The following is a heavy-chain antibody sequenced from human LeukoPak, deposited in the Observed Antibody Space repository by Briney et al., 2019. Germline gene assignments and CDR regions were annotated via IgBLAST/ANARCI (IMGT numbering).Heavy chain of an antibody. CDR2: IWYDRTNK. D-gene: IGHD4-17*01. V-gene: IGHV3-33*01. CDR1: GFTFSTYA. J-gene: IGHJ4*02. CDR3: ARDRLTTVTTFHFDY. Sequence: GGSLRLSCAASGFTFSTYAMHWVHQAPGKGLEWVAVIWYDRTNKYYADSVKGRFTISRDNSKNTLYLQMSSLRAEDTAVYYCARDRLTTVTTFHFDYWGQGTLVTVSS.